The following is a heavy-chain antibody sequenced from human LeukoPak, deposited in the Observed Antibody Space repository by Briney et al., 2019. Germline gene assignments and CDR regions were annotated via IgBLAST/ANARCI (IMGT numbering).Heavy chain of an antibody. J-gene: IGHJ6*02. V-gene: IGHV3-30*14. CDR1: GFTFSLHV. CDR3: TRGGLSVAGKNYYYHAMDV. CDR2: TSSDGSYK. Sequence: GRSLRLSCVASGFTFSLHVMHCVRQTPGKGLEWVADTSSDGSYKYYADSVKGRFTISRDNSNNMLYLHMNSLRAQDRAVFYCTRGGLSVAGKNYYYHAMDVWGQGTTVSVSS. D-gene: IGHD6-19*01.